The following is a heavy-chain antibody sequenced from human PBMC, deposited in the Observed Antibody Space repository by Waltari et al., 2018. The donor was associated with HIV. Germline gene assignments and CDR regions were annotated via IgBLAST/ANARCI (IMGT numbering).Heavy chain of an antibody. D-gene: IGHD2-21*01. V-gene: IGHV4-34*02. J-gene: IGHJ6*02. CDR2: ITPSGGT. CDR1: GGYIGTYY. CDR3: AGIVHRASYSMDV. Sequence: QVQLQQWGAGLLKPSETLSVTCTVSGGYIGTYYWNWVRHFPGKGLEWIGDITPSGGTTYKPSLKGLVTISRDCSKNLFSLKLTSLTAADTALYYCAGIVHRASYSMDVWGQGTTVTVSS.